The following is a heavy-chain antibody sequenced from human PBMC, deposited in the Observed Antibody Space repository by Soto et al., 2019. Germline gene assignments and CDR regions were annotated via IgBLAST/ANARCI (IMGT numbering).Heavy chain of an antibody. V-gene: IGHV4-34*01. CDR2: INHSGST. D-gene: IGHD6-19*01. J-gene: IGHJ4*02. Sequence: SETLSLTCAVYGGSFSGYYWSWIRQPPGKGLEWIGEINHSGSTNYNPSLKSRFTISVDTSKNQFSLKLSSVTAADTAVYYCARGRKVISSGWYYFDYWGQGTLVTVSS. CDR3: ARGRKVISSGWYYFDY. CDR1: GGSFSGYY.